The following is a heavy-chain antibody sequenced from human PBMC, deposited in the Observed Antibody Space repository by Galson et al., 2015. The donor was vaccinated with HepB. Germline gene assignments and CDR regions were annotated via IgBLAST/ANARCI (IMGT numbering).Heavy chain of an antibody. J-gene: IGHJ5*02. CDR1: GYTFSSYS. D-gene: IGHD2-15*01. V-gene: IGHV1-18*04. Sequence: SVKVSCKASGYTFSSYSIAWVRQAPGEGLEWMEWISAYDSSTNYAQKLQGRVTLTTETSTTTAYMELRSLRSDDTAVYYCARGAFVAVVTATLNNWFDPWGQGTLVTVSS. CDR3: ARGAFVAVVTATLNNWFDP. CDR2: ISAYDSST.